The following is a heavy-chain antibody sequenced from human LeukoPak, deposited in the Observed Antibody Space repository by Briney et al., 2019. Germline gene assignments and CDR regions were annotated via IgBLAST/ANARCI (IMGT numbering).Heavy chain of an antibody. CDR2: VIPIFGTP. V-gene: IGHV1-69*05. D-gene: IGHD5-18*01. J-gene: IGHJ6*03. CDR3: ARDTTMVTGYYYYIDV. Sequence: SVKVSCKASGYTFTSYVMNWVRQAPGQGLEWMGGVIPIFGTPNYAQKFQGRVTITTDESTSTAYMELSSLRSEDTAIYYCARDTTMVTGYYYYIDVWGKGTTVTVSS. CDR1: GYTFTSYV.